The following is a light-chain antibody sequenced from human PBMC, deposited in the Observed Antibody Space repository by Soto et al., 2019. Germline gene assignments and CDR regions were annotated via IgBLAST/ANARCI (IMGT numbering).Light chain of an antibody. V-gene: IGKV3-20*01. CDR2: SAS. CDR1: QSVSSSY. J-gene: IGKJ2*01. Sequence: EIVLTQSPGTLSWSPGETATLSCRAGQSVSSSYLAWYQQKPGQAPRLLIYSASTRAPGIPDRFSGSGSGTDFTLTVSRLEPEDFAVYYCQQYGSSLYTFGQGTKVEIK. CDR3: QQYGSSLYT.